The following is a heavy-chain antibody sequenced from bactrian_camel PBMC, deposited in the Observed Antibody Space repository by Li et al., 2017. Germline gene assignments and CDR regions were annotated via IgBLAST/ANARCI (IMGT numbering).Heavy chain of an antibody. CDR3: TKGRDGNWIDAYNY. V-gene: IGHV3S1*01. CDR1: GFALTSYW. CDR2: INSGGGNT. Sequence: VQLVESGGGLVQPGGSLRLSCAALGFALTSYWMNWVRQAPGKGLEWVSAINSGGGNTYYADSVKGRFTISRNAAKNTLYLQLTSLKTEDTALYYCTKGRDGNWIDAYNYWGQGTQ. J-gene: IGHJ4*01. D-gene: IGHD8*01.